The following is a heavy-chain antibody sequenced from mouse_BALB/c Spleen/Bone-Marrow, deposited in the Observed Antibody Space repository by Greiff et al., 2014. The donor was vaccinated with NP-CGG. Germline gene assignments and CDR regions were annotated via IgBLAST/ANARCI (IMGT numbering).Heavy chain of an antibody. CDR2: LIPYYGDA. CDR1: GYTFTDYG. V-gene: IGHV1S137*01. CDR3: ARWDGKYAMDY. D-gene: IGHD2-1*01. J-gene: IGHJ4*01. Sequence: QVQLKESGAELMRPGISVKISCKGSGYTFTDYGIHWVRQSPAKSLEWIGVLIPYYGDANYNPRFKGKATMTVDKSSSTAYMEIARLTSEDSAIYYCARWDGKYAMDYWGQGTSVTVSS.